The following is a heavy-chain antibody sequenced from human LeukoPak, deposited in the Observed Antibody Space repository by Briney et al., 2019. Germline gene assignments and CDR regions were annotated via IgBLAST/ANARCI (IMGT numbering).Heavy chain of an antibody. CDR3: ARDNGYSYGIDY. J-gene: IGHJ4*02. D-gene: IGHD5-18*01. CDR1: GGSISSYF. V-gene: IGHV4-59*01. CDR2: ALYTGST. Sequence: PSETLSLTCSVSGGSISSYFWSWIRQAPGKGLEWVGYALYTGSTEYNPALKSRVTISLDTSNNQFPLRLSSVTAADTAVYYCARDNGYSYGIDYWGQGRLVTVSS.